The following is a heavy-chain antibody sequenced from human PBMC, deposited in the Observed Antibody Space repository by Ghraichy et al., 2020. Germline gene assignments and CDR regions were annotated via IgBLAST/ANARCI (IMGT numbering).Heavy chain of an antibody. Sequence: SVKVSCKASGGTFSSYAISWVRQAPGQGLEWMGGIIPIFGTANYAQKFQGRVTITADESTSTAYMELSSLRSEDTAVYYCARDGGNWNNGPLFDYWGQGTLVTVSS. CDR2: IIPIFGTA. CDR3: ARDGGNWNNGPLFDY. D-gene: IGHD1/OR15-1a*01. V-gene: IGHV1-69*13. J-gene: IGHJ4*02. CDR1: GGTFSSYA.